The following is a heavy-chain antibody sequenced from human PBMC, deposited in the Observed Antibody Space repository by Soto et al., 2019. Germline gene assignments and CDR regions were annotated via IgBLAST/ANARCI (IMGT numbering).Heavy chain of an antibody. D-gene: IGHD6-13*01. CDR3: ARERSAAGTGWFDP. CDR2: MNPNSGNT. CDR1: GYTFTSYD. J-gene: IGHJ5*02. Sequence: QVQLVQSGAEVKKPGASVKVSCKASGYTFTSYDINWVRQATGQGLEWMGWMNPNSGNTGYAQKFQGRVTMTRNTYRSTAYMELSSLRSEDTAVYYCARERSAAGTGWFDPWGQGTLVTVSS. V-gene: IGHV1-8*01.